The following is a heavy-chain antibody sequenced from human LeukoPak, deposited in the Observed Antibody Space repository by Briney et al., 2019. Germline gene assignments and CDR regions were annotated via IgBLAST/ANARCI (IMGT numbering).Heavy chain of an antibody. Sequence: SETLSLTCTVSGGSISSYYWSWIRQPPGKGLEWIGYISYSGSTNFNPSLKSRVTISVDTSKNQFSLKLSSVTTADTAVYYCAREGTAGTNLNWFDPWGQGTLVTVSS. CDR2: ISYSGST. CDR1: GGSISSYY. D-gene: IGHD1-1*01. V-gene: IGHV4-59*01. J-gene: IGHJ5*02. CDR3: AREGTAGTNLNWFDP.